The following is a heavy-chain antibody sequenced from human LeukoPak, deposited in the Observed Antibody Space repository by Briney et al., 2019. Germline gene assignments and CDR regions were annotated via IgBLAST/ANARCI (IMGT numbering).Heavy chain of an antibody. CDR1: GFTVSNTY. CDR3: ARDTHSRYGGNENDY. Sequence: KTGGSLRLSCAASGFTVSNTYMSWVRQAPGKGLEWVSSISSSSSYVYYADSVKGRFTISRDNAKNSLYLQMNSLRAEDTAVYYCARDTHSRYGGNENDYWGQGTLVTVSP. CDR2: ISSSSSYV. D-gene: IGHD4-23*01. J-gene: IGHJ4*02. V-gene: IGHV3-21*01.